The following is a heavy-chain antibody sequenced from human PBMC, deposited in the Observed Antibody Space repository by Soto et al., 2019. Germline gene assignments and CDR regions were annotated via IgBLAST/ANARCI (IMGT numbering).Heavy chain of an antibody. CDR1: GFTFSSFG. J-gene: IGHJ5*01. CDR2: ISSDGCNK. CDR3: AKGDPSWNYILDS. D-gene: IGHD1-7*01. Sequence: GGSLRLSCAASGFTFSSFGMHWVRQAPGKGLEWVAIISSDGCNKYYADSVKGRFTISRDNSKNTLFLEMNSLRAEDTAVYYCAKGDPSWNYILDSWGQGALVTVSS. V-gene: IGHV3-30*18.